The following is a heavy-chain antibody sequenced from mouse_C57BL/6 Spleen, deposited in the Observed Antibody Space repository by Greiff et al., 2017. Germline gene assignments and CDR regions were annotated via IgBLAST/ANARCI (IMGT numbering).Heavy chain of an antibody. CDR1: GFTFSSYG. CDR3: ARNQDYDGGVLAMEY. Sequence: EVMLVESGGDLVKPGGSLKLSCAASGFTFSSYGMSWVRQTPDKRLEWVATISSGGSYTYYPDSVKGRFTISRDNAKNTLYLQMSSLKSEDTAMYYRARNQDYDGGVLAMEYWGQGTSGTVSS. J-gene: IGHJ4*01. D-gene: IGHD2-4*01. V-gene: IGHV5-6*01. CDR2: ISSGGSYT.